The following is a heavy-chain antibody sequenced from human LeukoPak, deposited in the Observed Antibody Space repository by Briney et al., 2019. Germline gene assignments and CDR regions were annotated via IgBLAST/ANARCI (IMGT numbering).Heavy chain of an antibody. J-gene: IGHJ4*02. V-gene: IGHV4-38-2*02. CDR3: AREVAPDGDY. CDR2: IYHSGST. Sequence: SETLSLTCTVSGYSISSGYYWGWIRQPPGKGLEWIGSIYHSGSTYYNPSLKSRVTISVDTSKNQFSLKLSSVTAADTAVYYCAREVAPDGDYWGQGTLVTVSS. CDR1: GYSISSGYY. D-gene: IGHD5-12*01.